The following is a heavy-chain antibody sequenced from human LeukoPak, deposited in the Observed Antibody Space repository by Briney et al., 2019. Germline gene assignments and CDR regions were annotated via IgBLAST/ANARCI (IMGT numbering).Heavy chain of an antibody. CDR1: GFTFSSYG. Sequence: PGGSLRLSCAASGFTFSSYGMTWVRQAPGKGLEWVSFMSGSGDSTYYADSVKGRFTISRDNSKNTLYLQMNSLRAEDTAVYYCAKGFGRGITIARKFFDIWGQGTMVTVSS. J-gene: IGHJ3*02. D-gene: IGHD3-10*01. V-gene: IGHV3-23*01. CDR3: AKGFGRGITIARKFFDI. CDR2: MSGSGDST.